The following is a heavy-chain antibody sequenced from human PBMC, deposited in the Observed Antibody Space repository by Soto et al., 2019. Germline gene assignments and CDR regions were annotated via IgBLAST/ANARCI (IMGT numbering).Heavy chain of an antibody. CDR2: IYYSGST. CDR3: ARQVPGPDYSGSGSTGMNQNWCDP. V-gene: IGHV4-39*01. D-gene: IGHD3-10*01. Sequence: QLQLQESGPGLVKPSETLSLTCTVSGGSISSSSYYWGWIRQPPGKGLEWIGSIYYSGSTYYNPSLKSRVPISSDTSKNQFSRKLSSVTAADTALYYGARQVPGPDYSGSGSTGMNQNWCDPWGQGTLVTVSS. CDR1: GGSISSSSYY. J-gene: IGHJ5*02.